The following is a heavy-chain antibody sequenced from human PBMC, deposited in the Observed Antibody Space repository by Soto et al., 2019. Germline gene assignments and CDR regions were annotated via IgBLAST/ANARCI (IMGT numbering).Heavy chain of an antibody. V-gene: IGHV1-69*04. CDR1: GYTFTGYY. Sequence: GASVKVSCKASGYTFTGYYMHWVRQAPGQGLEWMGRIIPILGIANYAQKFQGRVTITADKSTSTAYMELSSLRSEDTAVYYCARDSLDYGDNADFDYWGQGTLVTVSS. D-gene: IGHD4-17*01. CDR2: IIPILGIA. J-gene: IGHJ4*02. CDR3: ARDSLDYGDNADFDY.